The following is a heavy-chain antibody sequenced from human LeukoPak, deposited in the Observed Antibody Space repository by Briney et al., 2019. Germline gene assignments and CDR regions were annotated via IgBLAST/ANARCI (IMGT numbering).Heavy chain of an antibody. CDR2: INSDGSST. CDR1: GLTFGSYW. Sequence: PGGSLRLACAASGLTFGSYWVHWVRQAPGKGLVWVSRINSDGSSTSYADSVTGRFTITRDNAKNTLYLKMNSLRAEDTAVYYCASTYYDILTGPGGFDPWGQGTLVTVSS. V-gene: IGHV3-74*01. CDR3: ASTYYDILTGPGGFDP. J-gene: IGHJ5*02. D-gene: IGHD3-9*01.